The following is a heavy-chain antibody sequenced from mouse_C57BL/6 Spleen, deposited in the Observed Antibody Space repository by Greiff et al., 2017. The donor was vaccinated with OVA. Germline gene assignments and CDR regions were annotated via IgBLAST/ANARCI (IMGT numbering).Heavy chain of an antibody. CDR1: GYTFTSYT. CDR2: INPSSGYT. D-gene: IGHD2-5*01. J-gene: IGHJ1*03. V-gene: IGHV1-4*01. CDR3: ARAGSNSVYWYFDV. Sequence: QVQLKESGAELARPGASVKMSCKASGYTFTSYTMHWVKQRPGQGLEWIGYINPSSGYTKYNQKFKDKATLTADKSSSTAYMQLSSLTSEDSAVYYCARAGSNSVYWYFDVWGTGTTVTVSS.